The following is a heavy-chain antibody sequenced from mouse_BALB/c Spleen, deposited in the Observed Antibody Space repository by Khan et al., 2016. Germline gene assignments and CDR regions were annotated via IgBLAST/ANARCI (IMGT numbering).Heavy chain of an antibody. V-gene: IGHV2-9*02. CDR3: ARETARATFDS. CDR2: IWAGGST. J-gene: IGHJ2*01. D-gene: IGHD3-2*01. CDR1: GFSLTSYG. Sequence: QVQLKESGPGLVAPSQSLSITCTVSGFSLTSYGVHWVRQPPGKGLEWLGVIWAGGSTNYNSALMSRLSISKDNSKSQVFLKMNSLQTDDTAMYYCARETARATFDSWGQGTTLTVSS.